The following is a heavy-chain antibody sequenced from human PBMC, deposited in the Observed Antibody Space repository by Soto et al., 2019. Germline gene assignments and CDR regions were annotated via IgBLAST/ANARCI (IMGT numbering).Heavy chain of an antibody. D-gene: IGHD2-8*01. V-gene: IGHV4-59*11. CDR3: ARSRCTNGVCYWYFDY. J-gene: IGHJ4*02. CDR2: MYHSGSP. CDR1: GGSITNHY. Sequence: SETLSLTCTVSGGSITNHYWTWVRQAPGEGLEWIGYMYHSGSPNYNPSLKSRVTISVDTSKNQFSLKLSSVTAADTAVYYCARSRCTNGVCYWYFDYWGQGTLVTVSS.